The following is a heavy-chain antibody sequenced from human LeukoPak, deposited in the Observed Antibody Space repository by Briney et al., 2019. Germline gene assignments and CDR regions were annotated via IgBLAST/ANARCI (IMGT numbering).Heavy chain of an antibody. CDR1: GGSISSYY. Sequence: SETLSLTCTVSGGSISSYYWSWIRQPPGKGLEWIGYIYYSGSTNYNPSLKSRVTISVDTSKNQFSLKLSSVTAADTAVYYCARFRLYYDFWSGYYAGGDYGMDVWGQGTTVTVSS. CDR2: IYYSGST. D-gene: IGHD3-3*01. J-gene: IGHJ6*02. V-gene: IGHV4-59*08. CDR3: ARFRLYYDFWSGYYAGGDYGMDV.